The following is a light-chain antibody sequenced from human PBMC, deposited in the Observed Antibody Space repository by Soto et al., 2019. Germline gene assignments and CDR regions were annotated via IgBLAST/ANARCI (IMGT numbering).Light chain of an antibody. V-gene: IGKV3-20*01. J-gene: IGKJ1*01. CDR1: QSVSNNY. CDR3: QEYGSPGT. Sequence: EIVLTQSPGTLSLSPGERATLSCRASQSVSNNYLAWYQQKPGQAPRLLIYGASNRATGIPDRFSGSGSGADFILTKSILAREDFAVYYWQEYGSPGTFGQGTKVDIK. CDR2: GAS.